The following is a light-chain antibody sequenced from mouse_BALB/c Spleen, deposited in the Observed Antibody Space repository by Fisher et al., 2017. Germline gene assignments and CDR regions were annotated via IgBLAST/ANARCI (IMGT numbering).Light chain of an antibody. CDR1: SSVSY. CDR3: QQWSSYPPIT. CDR2: STS. Sequence: IVMTQSPAIMSASPGEKVTITCSASSSVSYMHWFQQKPGTSPKLWIYSTSKLASGVPARFSGSGSGTSYSLTISRMEAEDAATYYCQQWSSYPPITFGAGTKLELK. J-gene: IGKJ5*01. V-gene: IGKV4-57*01.